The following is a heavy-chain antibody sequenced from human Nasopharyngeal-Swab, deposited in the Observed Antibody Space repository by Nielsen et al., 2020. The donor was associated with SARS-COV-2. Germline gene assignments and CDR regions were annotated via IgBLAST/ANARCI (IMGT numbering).Heavy chain of an antibody. J-gene: IGHJ3*02. V-gene: IGHV1-2*06. CDR3: AREKSDAFDI. CDR1: GYTFTSYD. Sequence: ASVKVSCKASGYTFTSYDINWVRQAPGQGLEWMGRINPNSGGTNYAQKFQGRVTMTRDTSISTAYMELSRLRSDDTAVYYCAREKSDAFDIWGQGTMVTVSS. CDR2: INPNSGGT.